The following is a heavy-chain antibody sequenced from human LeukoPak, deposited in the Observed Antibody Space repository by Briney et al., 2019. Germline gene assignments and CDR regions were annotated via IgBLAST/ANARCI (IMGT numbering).Heavy chain of an antibody. CDR1: GFTHSNYR. Sequence: PGGSVRLSCAASGFTHSNYRMNGLRQAGGRGREGVSSISSSSSYIYYADSVKGRFTISRDNAKNSLYLQMSSLRAEDTAVYYCARDSSGWYGMDVWGQGTTVTVSS. J-gene: IGHJ6*02. CDR2: ISSSSSYI. V-gene: IGHV3-21*01. D-gene: IGHD6-19*01. CDR3: ARDSSGWYGMDV.